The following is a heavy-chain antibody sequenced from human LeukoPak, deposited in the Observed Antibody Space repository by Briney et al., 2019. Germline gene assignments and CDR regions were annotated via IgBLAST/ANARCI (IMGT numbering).Heavy chain of an antibody. Sequence: SETLSLPCIVSGGSIRSYDWSWIRQPPGKGLEWIGYMSYTWSTNYNPSLKSRVTMSGDTPKTQFSLKLISVTAADTAIYFCVRVGGSPLGALDIWGQGTLVTVSS. J-gene: IGHJ3*02. CDR3: VRVGGSPLGALDI. V-gene: IGHV4-59*01. CDR1: GGSIRSYD. D-gene: IGHD1-14*01. CDR2: MSYTWST.